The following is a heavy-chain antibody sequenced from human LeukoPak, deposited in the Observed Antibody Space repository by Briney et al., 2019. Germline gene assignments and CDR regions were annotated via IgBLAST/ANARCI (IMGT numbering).Heavy chain of an antibody. D-gene: IGHD3-10*01. CDR1: GFTFDDYA. V-gene: IGHV3-9*01. Sequence: PGGSLRLSCAVSGFTFDDYAMHWVRQAPGKGLEWVSGISWNSGSIGYADSVKGRFTISRDNAKNSLYLQMNSLRPEDTALYYCAKGLTMTIVRGVIMEWGQGTLVTVSS. CDR3: AKGLTMTIVRGVIME. J-gene: IGHJ4*02. CDR2: ISWNSGSI.